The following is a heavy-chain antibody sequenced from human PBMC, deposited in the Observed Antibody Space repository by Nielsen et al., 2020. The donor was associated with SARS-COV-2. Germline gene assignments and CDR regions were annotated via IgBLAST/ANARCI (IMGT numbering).Heavy chain of an antibody. V-gene: IGHV3-13*01. CDR1: GFTFSNYD. CDR2: IGIVGDT. Sequence: GESLKISCAASGFTFSNYDIHWVRQVTGKGLEWVSGIGIVGDTYYPDSLEGRFTISRENVRNSLYPQLNSLRVGDTAVYYCARAIRGGGSGSNWYFDFWGRGTLVTVSS. D-gene: IGHD3-10*01. J-gene: IGHJ2*01. CDR3: ARAIRGGGSGSNWYFDF.